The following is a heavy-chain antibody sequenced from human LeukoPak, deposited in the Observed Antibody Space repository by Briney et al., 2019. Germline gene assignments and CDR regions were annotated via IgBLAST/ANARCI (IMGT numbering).Heavy chain of an antibody. Sequence: SETLSLTCSVSGGSISRYYWSWIRHPPGKGLEWSGYLYYSGSTNYNPSLKSRVTISVDTSKNQFSLKLSSVTAADTAVYYCARDAPGGSTIFDSWGQGTLVTVSS. CDR2: LYYSGST. CDR1: GGSISRYY. J-gene: IGHJ4*02. CDR3: ARDAPGGSTIFDS. D-gene: IGHD6-13*01. V-gene: IGHV4-59*01.